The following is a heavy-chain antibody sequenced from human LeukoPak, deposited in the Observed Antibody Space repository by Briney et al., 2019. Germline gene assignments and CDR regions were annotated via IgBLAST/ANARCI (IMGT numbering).Heavy chain of an antibody. CDR2: IYYSGST. J-gene: IGHJ3*02. Sequence: SETLSLTCTVSGGSISSSSYYWGWIRQPPGKGLEWIGSIYYSGSTYYNPSLKSRVTISVDTSKNQFSLKLSSVTAADTAVYYCARDSLDYYDSSGSAGEGLFDIWGQGTMVTVSS. D-gene: IGHD3-22*01. CDR3: ARDSLDYYDSSGSAGEGLFDI. CDR1: GGSISSSSYY. V-gene: IGHV4-39*07.